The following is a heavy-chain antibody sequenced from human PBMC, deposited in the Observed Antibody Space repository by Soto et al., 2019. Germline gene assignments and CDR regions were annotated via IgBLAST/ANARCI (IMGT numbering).Heavy chain of an antibody. CDR3: GRGRGYDFWSGIFYGMDV. CDR1: GYTFTSYG. Sequence: ASVKVSCKASGYTFTSYGISWVRQAPGQGLEWMGWISAYNGNTNYAQKLQGRVTMTTDTSTSTAYMELRSLRSDDTAVYYCGRGRGYDFWSGIFYGMDVRGQRTKVTVSS. V-gene: IGHV1-18*01. D-gene: IGHD3-3*01. J-gene: IGHJ6*02. CDR2: ISAYNGNT.